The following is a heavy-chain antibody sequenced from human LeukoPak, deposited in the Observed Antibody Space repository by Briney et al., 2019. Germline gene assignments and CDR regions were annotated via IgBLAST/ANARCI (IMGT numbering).Heavy chain of an antibody. CDR2: ISSSGSTI. CDR1: GFTFSSYE. V-gene: IGHV3-48*03. Sequence: GGSLRLSCAASGFTFSSYEMNWVRQAPGKGLEWVSYISSSGSTIYYADSVKGRFTISRDNAKNSLYLQMNSLRAEDTALYYCAKDGDTVSGTYYFDMDVWGKGTTVTISS. D-gene: IGHD1-26*01. J-gene: IGHJ6*03. CDR3: AKDGDTVSGTYYFDMDV.